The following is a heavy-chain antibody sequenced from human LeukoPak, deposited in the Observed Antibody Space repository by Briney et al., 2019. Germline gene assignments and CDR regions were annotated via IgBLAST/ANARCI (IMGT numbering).Heavy chain of an antibody. CDR3: AREIGGERWGITIFGVPYYYYHMDV. CDR1: GFTFSSYA. Sequence: PGGSLRLSCAASGFTFSSYAMSWVRQAPGKGLEWVSSISSSSSYIYYADSVKGRFTISRDNAKNSLYLQMNSLRAEDTAVYYCAREIGGERWGITIFGVPYYYYHMDVWGKGTTVTVSS. J-gene: IGHJ6*03. D-gene: IGHD3-3*01. CDR2: ISSSSSYI. V-gene: IGHV3-21*01.